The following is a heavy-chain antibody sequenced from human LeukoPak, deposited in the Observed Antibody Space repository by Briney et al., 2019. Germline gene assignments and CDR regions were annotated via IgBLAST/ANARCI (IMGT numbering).Heavy chain of an antibody. CDR1: EFTFSSYW. Sequence: GGSLRLSCAASEFTFSSYWMNWARQAPGKGLEWVASINHNGNVDYYVDSVKGRFTISRDNAKNSLYLQMSNLRAEDTAVYFCARGGGLDVWGQGATVTVSS. D-gene: IGHD3-16*01. CDR3: ARGGGLDV. CDR2: INHNGNVD. J-gene: IGHJ6*02. V-gene: IGHV3-7*03.